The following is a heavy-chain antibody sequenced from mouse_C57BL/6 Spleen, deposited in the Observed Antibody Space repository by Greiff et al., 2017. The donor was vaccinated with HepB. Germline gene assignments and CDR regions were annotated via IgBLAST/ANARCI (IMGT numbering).Heavy chain of an antibody. CDR3: SRDRELRHEAWFAY. D-gene: IGHD3-2*02. CDR2: ISYDGSN. V-gene: IGHV3-6*01. CDR1: GYSITSGYY. J-gene: IGHJ3*01. Sequence: DVKLQESGPGLVKPSQSLSLTCSVPGYSITSGYYWNWIRQFPGNNLEWMGYISYDGSNNYNPSLKNRISITRDTSKNQFFLKLNSVTTEDTATYYGSRDRELRHEAWFAYWGQGTLVTVSA.